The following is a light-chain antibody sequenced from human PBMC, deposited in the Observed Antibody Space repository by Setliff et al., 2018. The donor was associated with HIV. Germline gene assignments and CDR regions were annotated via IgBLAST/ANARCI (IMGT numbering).Light chain of an antibody. CDR1: SNDIGAYNL. J-gene: IGLJ2*01. V-gene: IGLV2-23*01. Sequence: QSALTQPASVSGSPGQSITIPCTGTSNDIGAYNLVSWYQQSPGKVPKVMIYEATRRPSGVSNRFSGSKSGTTASLTISGLQAEDEADYYCCSYSTSSTLVFGGGTK. CDR2: EAT. CDR3: CSYSTSSTLV.